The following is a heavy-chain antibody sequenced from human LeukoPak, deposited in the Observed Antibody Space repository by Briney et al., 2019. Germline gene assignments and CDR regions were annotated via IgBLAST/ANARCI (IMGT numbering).Heavy chain of an antibody. V-gene: IGHV1-2*02. Sequence: ASVKVSCKASGYTFTGYYMHWVRQAPGQGLEWMGWINPNSGGTNYAQKFQGRVTMTRDTSISTAYMELSNLRSDDTAVYYCARDLDDSSSYSFDYWGQGTLVTVSS. J-gene: IGHJ4*02. CDR2: INPNSGGT. D-gene: IGHD3-22*01. CDR1: GYTFTGYY. CDR3: ARDLDDSSSYSFDY.